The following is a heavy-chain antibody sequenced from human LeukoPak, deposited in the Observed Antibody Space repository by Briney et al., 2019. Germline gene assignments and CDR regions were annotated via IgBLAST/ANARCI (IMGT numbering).Heavy chain of an antibody. CDR1: GYTFTSYD. V-gene: IGHV1-8*01. CDR2: MNPNSGDT. Sequence: ASVKVSCKASGYTFTSYDINWVRQATGQGLEWMGWMNPNSGDTGYAQKFQGRVTMTRNTSISTAYMELSSLRSEDTAVYYCARGHDYGDYLDYWGQGTLVTVSS. J-gene: IGHJ4*02. D-gene: IGHD4-17*01. CDR3: ARGHDYGDYLDY.